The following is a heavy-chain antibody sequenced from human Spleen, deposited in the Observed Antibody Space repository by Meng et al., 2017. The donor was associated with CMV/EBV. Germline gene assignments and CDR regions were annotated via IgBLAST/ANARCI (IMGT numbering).Heavy chain of an antibody. CDR1: GFSVSNTY. J-gene: IGHJ3*02. CDR2: IYTGGGT. V-gene: IGHV3-66*02. Sequence: GESLKISCAASGFSVSNTYMSWVRQAPGKGLESVAIIYTGGGTHHADSVKGRFTISRDNSKNTVYLQMHSLREDDTAVYYCARGLTRGPDAFDIWGQGTMVTVSS. D-gene: IGHD3-10*01. CDR3: ARGLTRGPDAFDI.